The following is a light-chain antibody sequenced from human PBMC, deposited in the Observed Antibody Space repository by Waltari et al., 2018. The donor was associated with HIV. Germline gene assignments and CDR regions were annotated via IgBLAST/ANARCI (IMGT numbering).Light chain of an antibody. V-gene: IGLV2-14*03. CDR1: SSDVGGYNY. CDR2: DVS. J-gene: IGLJ3*02. CDR3: SSYTSSSTLEV. Sequence: QSALTQPASVSGSPGQSITISCPGTSSDVGGYNYVSWYQQHPGKAPKLTIDDVSNRPSGSSNRYSGSKSGNTASLTISGLQAEDEADYYCSSYTSSSTLEVFGGGTKLTVL.